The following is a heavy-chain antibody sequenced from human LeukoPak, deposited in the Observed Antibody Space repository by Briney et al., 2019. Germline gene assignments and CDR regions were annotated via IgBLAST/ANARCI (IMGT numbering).Heavy chain of an antibody. CDR3: ATHIGYCSGGSCYQDY. D-gene: IGHD2-15*01. V-gene: IGHV1-69*13. CDR2: IIPIFGTA. CDR1: GGTFSSYA. Sequence: SVKVSCKASGGTFSSYAISWVRQAPGQGLEWMGGIIPIFGTANYAQKFQGRVTITADESTSTAYMELSSLRSEDTAVYYCATHIGYCSGGSCYQDYWGQGTLVTVSS. J-gene: IGHJ4*02.